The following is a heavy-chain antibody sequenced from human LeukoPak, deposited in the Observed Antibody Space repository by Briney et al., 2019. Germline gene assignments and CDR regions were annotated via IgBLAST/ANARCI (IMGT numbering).Heavy chain of an antibody. V-gene: IGHV4-34*01. CDR2: SNDSGGT. CDR1: GGTFSGYY. Sequence: PSETLSLTCAVYGGTFSGYYWSWIRQPPGKRLEWVGESNDSGGTNYNPFLKSRVTISADKSKNQVSLKLTSVTAADTAVYYCVRLKGWEFHLDYWGQGILVTVSS. J-gene: IGHJ4*02. D-gene: IGHD1-26*01. CDR3: VRLKGWEFHLDY.